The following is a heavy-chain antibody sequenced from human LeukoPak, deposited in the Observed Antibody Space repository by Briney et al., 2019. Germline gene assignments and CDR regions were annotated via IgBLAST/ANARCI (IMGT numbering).Heavy chain of an antibody. J-gene: IGHJ5*02. CDR3: ARVPYIAAAGTAWFDP. Sequence: GGSLRLSCAASGFTFSSYAMSWVCQAPGKGLEWVANIKQDGSEKYYVDSVKGRFTISRDNAKNSLYLQMNSLRAEDTAVYYCARVPYIAAAGTAWFDPWGQGTLVTVSS. V-gene: IGHV3-7*01. CDR2: IKQDGSEK. CDR1: GFTFSSYA. D-gene: IGHD6-13*01.